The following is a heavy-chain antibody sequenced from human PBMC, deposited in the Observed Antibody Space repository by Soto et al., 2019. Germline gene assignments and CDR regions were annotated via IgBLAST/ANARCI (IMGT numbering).Heavy chain of an antibody. Sequence: ASVKVSCQATGYTFTSYGNRWVRQPPGQGLEWMGWISAYNGNTNYAQKFQGRRTLTTDTSTDTAFLELMSLRSDDTAMYFCARDVHISTPHYFENWGQGTPVTVSS. CDR3: ARDVHISTPHYFEN. D-gene: IGHD2-2*01. CDR1: GYTFTSYG. J-gene: IGHJ4*02. CDR2: ISAYNGNT. V-gene: IGHV1-18*01.